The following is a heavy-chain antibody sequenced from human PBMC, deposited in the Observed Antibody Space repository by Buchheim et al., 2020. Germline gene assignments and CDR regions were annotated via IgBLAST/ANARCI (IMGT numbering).Heavy chain of an antibody. J-gene: IGHJ6*02. CDR2: ISYDGSNK. Sequence: QVQLVESGGGVVQPGRSLRLSCAASGFTFSSYGMHWVRQAPGKGLEWVAVISYDGSNKYYADSVKGRFTNSRDNSKNTLYLQMNSLRAEDTAVYYCAKDRSSGWSYYYGMDVWGQGTT. CDR3: AKDRSSGWSYYYGMDV. V-gene: IGHV3-30*18. CDR1: GFTFSSYG. D-gene: IGHD6-19*01.